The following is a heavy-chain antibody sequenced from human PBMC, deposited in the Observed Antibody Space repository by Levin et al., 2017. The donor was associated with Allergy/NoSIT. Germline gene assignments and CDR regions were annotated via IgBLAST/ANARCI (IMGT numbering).Heavy chain of an antibody. Sequence: GGSLRLSSAASGFTFSDYYMNWIRQAPGKGLEWISYIITSGTHTSYADSVKGRFTISRDNANNLVFLQMNSLRAEDTAVYYCAGRYGSGTYYQGNNYWGQGTLVTVSS. CDR1: GFTFSDYY. CDR3: AGRYGSGTYYQGNNY. J-gene: IGHJ4*02. V-gene: IGHV3-11*03. CDR2: IITSGTHT. D-gene: IGHD3-10*01.